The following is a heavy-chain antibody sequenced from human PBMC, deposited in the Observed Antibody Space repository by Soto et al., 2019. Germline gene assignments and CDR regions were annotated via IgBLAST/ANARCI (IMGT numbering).Heavy chain of an antibody. Sequence: GGSLRLSCAASGFTFSSYAMHWVRQAPGKGLEYVSAISGNGGSTYYANTVKGRFTISRDNSKNTLYIQMGSLRAEDMAIYYCARDTYASGSYGTFDMWGQGTMVTVSS. V-gene: IGHV3-64*01. J-gene: IGHJ3*02. CDR3: ARDTYASGSYGTFDM. CDR2: ISGNGGST. D-gene: IGHD3-10*01. CDR1: GFTFSSYA.